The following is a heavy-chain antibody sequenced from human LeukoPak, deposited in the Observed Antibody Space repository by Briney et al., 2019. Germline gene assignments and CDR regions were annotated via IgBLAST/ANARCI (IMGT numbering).Heavy chain of an antibody. V-gene: IGHV4-39*01. J-gene: IGHJ4*02. D-gene: IGHD3-22*01. Sequence: TSETLSLTCTVSGGSISSSSYYWGWIRQPPGKGLEWIGSIYYSGSTYYNPSLKSRVTISVDTSKNQFSLKLSSVTAADTAVYYCASRYDSSGPFDYWGQGTLVTVSS. CDR3: ASRYDSSGPFDY. CDR2: IYYSGST. CDR1: GGSISSSSYY.